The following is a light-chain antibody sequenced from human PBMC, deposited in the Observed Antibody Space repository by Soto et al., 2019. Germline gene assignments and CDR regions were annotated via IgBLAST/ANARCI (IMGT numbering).Light chain of an antibody. CDR1: SSNIGAGYD. V-gene: IGLV1-40*01. CDR3: TTGDISWRV. J-gene: IGLJ1*01. Sequence: QSALPQPPSVSGAPGQRVTISCTGSSSNIGAGYDVHWYQQLPGTAPKLLIYGNSNRPSGVPDRFSGSKSGTSASLAITGLQVLSGPDYYCTTGDISWRVFVRVTNVTVL. CDR2: GNS.